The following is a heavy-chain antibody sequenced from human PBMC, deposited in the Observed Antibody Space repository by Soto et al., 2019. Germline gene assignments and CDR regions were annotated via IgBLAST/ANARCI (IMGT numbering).Heavy chain of an antibody. CDR3: ANGPPDYRQRPYYFDY. D-gene: IGHD4-4*01. J-gene: IGHJ4*02. CDR2: ISGSGGST. CDR1: GFTFSSYA. V-gene: IGHV3-23*01. Sequence: HPGGSLRLSCAASGFTFSSYAMSWVRQAPGKGLEWVSAISGSGGSTYYADSVKGRFTISRDNSKNTLYLQMNSLRAEDTAVYYCANGPPDYRQRPYYFDYWGQGTLVTVSS.